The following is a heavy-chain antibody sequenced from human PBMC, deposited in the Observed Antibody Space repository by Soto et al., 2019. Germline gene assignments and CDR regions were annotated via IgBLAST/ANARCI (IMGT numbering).Heavy chain of an antibody. CDR3: AKGDSGGFPRYFDY. D-gene: IGHD3-22*01. J-gene: IGHJ4*02. CDR2: IGGGGGYT. Sequence: GGSLRLSCAASGFTFSDYAMSWVRQALGKGLEWVSAIGGGGGYTYNADSVKGRFTISRDNSKNTVSLQLNSLEVEDTAVYFCAKGDSGGFPRYFDYRGQGTLVTVSS. V-gene: IGHV3-23*01. CDR1: GFTFSDYA.